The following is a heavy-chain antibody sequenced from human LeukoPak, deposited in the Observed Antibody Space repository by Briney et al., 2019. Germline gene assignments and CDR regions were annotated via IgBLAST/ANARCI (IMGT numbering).Heavy chain of an antibody. CDR3: ARDLQTTYCSGGSCYGSAVY. CDR1: GFTVSSNY. CDR2: IYSGGRT. J-gene: IGHJ4*02. D-gene: IGHD2-15*01. V-gene: IGHV3-66*01. Sequence: GGSLTLSCAASGFTVSSNYMSWVRQAPGKGLQWVSVIYSGGRTYYTDSVKGRFTISRDNSKNTLYLQMNSLRAEDTAVYYCARDLQTTYCSGGSCYGSAVYWGQGTLVTVSS.